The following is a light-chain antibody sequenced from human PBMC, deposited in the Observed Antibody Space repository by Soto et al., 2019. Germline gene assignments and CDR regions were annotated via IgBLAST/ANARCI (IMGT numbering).Light chain of an antibody. CDR1: QSVSRN. J-gene: IGKJ5*01. CDR2: DAS. CDR3: QQYNNWPIT. V-gene: IGKV3D-15*01. Sequence: EMVMTQSPATPSVSPGERATLSCRASQSVSRNLAWYQQKPGQAPRLLIYDASTRATGTPARFSGSGSGTKFTLSISSLQSEDFAVYYCQQYNNWPITFGQGTRLEIK.